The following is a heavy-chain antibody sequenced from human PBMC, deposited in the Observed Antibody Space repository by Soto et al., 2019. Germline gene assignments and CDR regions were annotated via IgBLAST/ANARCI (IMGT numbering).Heavy chain of an antibody. D-gene: IGHD3-10*01. CDR2: INHSGST. J-gene: IGHJ5*02. Sequence: PSETLSLTCAVYGGSFSGYYWSWIRQPPGKGLEWIGEINHSGSTNYNPSLKSRVTISVDTSKNQFSLKLSSVTAADTAVYYCARGRGFGFTMVRGIYNWFDPWGQGTLVTVSS. CDR3: ARGRGFGFTMVRGIYNWFDP. V-gene: IGHV4-34*01. CDR1: GGSFSGYY.